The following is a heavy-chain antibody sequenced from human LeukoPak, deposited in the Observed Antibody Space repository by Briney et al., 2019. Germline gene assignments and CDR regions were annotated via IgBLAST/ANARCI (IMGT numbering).Heavy chain of an antibody. CDR3: ARDQRYCSSSSCPWEPFDY. J-gene: IGHJ4*02. V-gene: IGHV3-11*05. Sequence: GGSLRLSCAASGFTFSDYYMGWIRQAPGKGLEWVSYISNSGSYTKYADSVKGRFTISRDNAKNSLFLEVNSLRAEDTAVYYCARDQRYCSSSSCPWEPFDYWGQGTLVTVSS. CDR2: ISNSGSYT. CDR1: GFTFSDYY. D-gene: IGHD2-2*01.